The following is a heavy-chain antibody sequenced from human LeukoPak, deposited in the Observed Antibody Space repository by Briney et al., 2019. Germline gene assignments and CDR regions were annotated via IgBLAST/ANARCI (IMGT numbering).Heavy chain of an antibody. D-gene: IGHD3-3*01. Sequence: QSGGSLRLSCAASGFTFSSYSMNWVRQAPGKGLEWVSGISGSGHSSYNAESVKGRFTISRDNSKNTLYLQMNSLRAEDTAVYYCAKVANSDFWSGYDRIDYWGQGTLVTVSS. CDR2: ISGSGHSS. CDR1: GFTFSSYS. V-gene: IGHV3-23*01. CDR3: AKVANSDFWSGYDRIDY. J-gene: IGHJ4*02.